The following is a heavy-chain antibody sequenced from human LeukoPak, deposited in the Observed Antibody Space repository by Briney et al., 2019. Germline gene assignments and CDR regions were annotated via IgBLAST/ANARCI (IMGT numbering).Heavy chain of an antibody. V-gene: IGHV1-69*05. CDR1: GGTFSSYA. J-gene: IGHJ5*02. CDR2: IIPIFGTA. CDR3: ARLGVVVPAPDNWFDP. Sequence: SVKVSCKASGGTFSSYAVSWVRQAPGQGLEWMGGIIPIFGTANYAQKFQGRVTITTDESTSTAYMELSSLRSEDTAVYYCARLGVVVPAPDNWFDPWGQGTLVTVSS. D-gene: IGHD2-2*01.